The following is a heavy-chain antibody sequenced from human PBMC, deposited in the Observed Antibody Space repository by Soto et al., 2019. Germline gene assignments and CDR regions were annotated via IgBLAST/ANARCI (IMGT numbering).Heavy chain of an antibody. D-gene: IGHD3-22*01. Sequence: PGGSLRLSCAASGFTFSSYAMSWVRQAPGKGLEWVSAISGSGGSTYYADSVKGRFTISRDNSKNTLYLQMNSLKTEDTAVYYCMRDTRNYYDSIGSANWFDPWGQGTLVTVSS. V-gene: IGHV3-23*01. CDR3: MRDTRNYYDSIGSANWFDP. CDR1: GFTFSSYA. CDR2: ISGSGGST. J-gene: IGHJ5*02.